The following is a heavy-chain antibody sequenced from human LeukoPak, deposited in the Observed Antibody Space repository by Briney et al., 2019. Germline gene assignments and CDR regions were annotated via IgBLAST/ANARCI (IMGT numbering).Heavy chain of an antibody. CDR1: GYTFTGYY. V-gene: IGHV1-2*02. CDR3: ARGGPHIVVVPAAMGFDC. D-gene: IGHD2-2*01. Sequence: ASVKVSCKASGYTFTGYYMQWVRQAPGQGLEWMGWINPNSGGTNYAQNFQGRVTMTRDTSISTAYMELSRLRSDDTAVYYCARGGPHIVVVPAAMGFDCWGQGTLVTVSS. CDR2: INPNSGGT. J-gene: IGHJ4*02.